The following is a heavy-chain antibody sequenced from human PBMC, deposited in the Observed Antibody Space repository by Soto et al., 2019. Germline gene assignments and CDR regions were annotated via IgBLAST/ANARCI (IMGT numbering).Heavy chain of an antibody. V-gene: IGHV4-34*01. J-gene: IGHJ4*02. CDR3: ARDKITGLFDY. CDR2: INHSGST. Sequence: QVQLQQWGAGLLKPSETLSLTCAVYGGSFSGYYWTWIRQPPGTGLEWIGEINHSGSTNYNPSLKXRLTLSXXPSKNQFSLKLTSVTAADTAVYYCARDKITGLFDYWGQGTLVTVSS. D-gene: IGHD2-8*02. CDR1: GGSFSGYY.